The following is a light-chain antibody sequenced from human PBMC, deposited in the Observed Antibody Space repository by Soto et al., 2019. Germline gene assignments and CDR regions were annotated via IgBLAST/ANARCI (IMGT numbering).Light chain of an antibody. V-gene: IGKV4-1*01. Sequence: DIVMTQSPDSLAVSLGERATINCKSGQSVLYSSNNKNYLAWYQQKPGQPPKLLIYWASTRESGVPDRFSGSGSGTDVTLTISSLQAEDVAVYYCQQNYSTPLTFGGGTKVEIK. CDR2: WAS. CDR1: QSVLYSSNNKNY. CDR3: QQNYSTPLT. J-gene: IGKJ4*01.